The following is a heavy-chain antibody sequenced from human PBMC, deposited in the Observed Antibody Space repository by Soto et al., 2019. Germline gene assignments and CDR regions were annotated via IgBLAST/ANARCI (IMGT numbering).Heavy chain of an antibody. J-gene: IGHJ6*02. CDR1: GFTFNSYG. D-gene: IGHD2-2*01. Sequence: GGSLRLSCAASGFTFNSYGMHWVRQGPGNGLEWVAFISYDSTKTYYADSVKGRFTISRDNSNGALYVQMNSLTGEDTAVYYCARTSSAWSDFHYYSLDVWGQGTTVTVSS. V-gene: IGHV3-30*03. CDR3: ARTSSAWSDFHYYSLDV. CDR2: ISYDSTKT.